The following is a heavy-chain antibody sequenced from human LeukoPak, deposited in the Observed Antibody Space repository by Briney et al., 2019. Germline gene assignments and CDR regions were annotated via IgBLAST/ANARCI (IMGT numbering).Heavy chain of an antibody. D-gene: IGHD3-10*01. CDR1: GFTFSSYA. J-gene: IGHJ4*02. CDR2: ISGNGDSSSNGDST. Sequence: PGGSLRLSCAASGFTFSSYAMSWVRQAPGKGLEWVSSISGNGDSSSNGDSTYYADSVKGRFTISRDNSKNTLNLQMDSLRVEDTAVYYCAKDSWVRGVIINGLEYWGQGTLVTVSS. V-gene: IGHV3-23*03. CDR3: AKDSWVRGVIINGLEY.